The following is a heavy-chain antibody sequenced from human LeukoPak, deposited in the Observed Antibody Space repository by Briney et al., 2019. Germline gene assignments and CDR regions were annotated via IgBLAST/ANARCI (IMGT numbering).Heavy chain of an antibody. CDR2: ISSSGSTI. D-gene: IGHD3-9*01. Sequence: GGSLRLSCAASGFTFSDYYMSWIRQAPGKGLEWVSYISSSGSTIYYADSVKGRFTISRDNAKNSLFLQMNSLRAEDTAVYYCASAYYDILTGYSDYWGQGTLVTVSS. J-gene: IGHJ4*02. V-gene: IGHV3-11*01. CDR3: ASAYYDILTGYSDY. CDR1: GFTFSDYY.